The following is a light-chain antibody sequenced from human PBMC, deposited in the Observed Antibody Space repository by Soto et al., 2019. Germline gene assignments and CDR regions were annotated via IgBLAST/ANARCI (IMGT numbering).Light chain of an antibody. CDR2: GAS. Sequence: EIVLTQSPGTLSLSPGERATLSCRASQTINNNVAWYQLKDGQVPRLVIYGASTRATDIPARFSGSGSGTDFTLTISSLQSEDFEEYHCQQYNNWPQTFGQGTKVDIK. J-gene: IGKJ1*01. CDR3: QQYNNWPQT. CDR1: QTINNN. V-gene: IGKV3-15*01.